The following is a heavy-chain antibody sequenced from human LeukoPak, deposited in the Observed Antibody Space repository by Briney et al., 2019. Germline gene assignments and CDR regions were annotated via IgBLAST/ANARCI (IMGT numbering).Heavy chain of an antibody. CDR3: ARDLGGGRFDP. CDR2: IYSGGST. CDR1: GFTVSSHY. V-gene: IGHV3-66*01. D-gene: IGHD3-16*01. Sequence: GGPLRLSCAASGFTVSSHYMSWVGQAPGKGMEWGSVIYSGGSTYYADSVKGRFTISRDNSKNTLYLQMNGVRAEDTAVYYCARDLGGGRFDPWGQGTLVTVSS. J-gene: IGHJ5*02.